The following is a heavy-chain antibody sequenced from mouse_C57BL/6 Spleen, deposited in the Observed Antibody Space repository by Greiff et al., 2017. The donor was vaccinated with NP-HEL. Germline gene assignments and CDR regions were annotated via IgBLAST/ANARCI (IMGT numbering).Heavy chain of an antibody. Sequence: QVQLKQPGAELVRPGTSVKLSCKASGYTFTSYWMHWVKQRPGQGLEWIGVIDPSDSYTNYNQKFKGKATLTVDTSSSTAYMQLSSLTSEDSAVYYCARRMGRYFDVWGTGTTVTVSS. D-gene: IGHD4-1*01. CDR3: ARRMGRYFDV. V-gene: IGHV1-59*01. J-gene: IGHJ1*03. CDR1: GYTFTSYW. CDR2: IDPSDSYT.